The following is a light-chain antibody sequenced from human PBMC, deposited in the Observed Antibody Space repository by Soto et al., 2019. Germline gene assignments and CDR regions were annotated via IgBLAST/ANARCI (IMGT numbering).Light chain of an antibody. CDR2: ESS. Sequence: EIVLTQSPATLSLSPGNRATLSCRASQSVSGYLAWYQQKPGQAPSLLIYESSNRATGIPARFCGSGSGTNFALTITSLEPGDFAVYYCQQRSNWPSTFGGGTKVEI. CDR1: QSVSGY. CDR3: QQRSNWPST. V-gene: IGKV3-11*01. J-gene: IGKJ4*01.